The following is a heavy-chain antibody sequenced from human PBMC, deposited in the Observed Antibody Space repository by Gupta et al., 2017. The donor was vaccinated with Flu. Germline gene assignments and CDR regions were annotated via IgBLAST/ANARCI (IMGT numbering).Heavy chain of an antibody. Sequence: QLQLQESGPGLVKPAETLSLTCTVSGDSLSSSCFYWGWIRRPPGKGLGWIGSGVYSGCTYYNPSLKSRVTLSGDTSKNQFSLRLSSVTAADTAVYYCASMYDDRAMHVLRYYWGQGTLVTVSS. CDR1: GDSLSSSCFY. V-gene: IGHV4-39*01. CDR2: GVYSGCT. D-gene: IGHD5-18*01. CDR3: ASMYDDRAMHVLRYY. J-gene: IGHJ4*02.